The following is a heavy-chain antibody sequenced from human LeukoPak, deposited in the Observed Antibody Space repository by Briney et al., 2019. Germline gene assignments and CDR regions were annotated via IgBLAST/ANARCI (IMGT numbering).Heavy chain of an antibody. CDR2: ISGSGGST. J-gene: IGHJ4*02. Sequence: PGGSLRLSCAASGFTFSTYVNWVRQAPGKGLEWVSTISGSGGSTYYADSVKGRFTISRDNSKNTLYLQMNSLRAEDTAVYYCAKSPRAYYFDYWGQGTLVTVSS. CDR1: GFTFSTYV. CDR3: AKSPRAYYFDY. V-gene: IGHV3-23*01.